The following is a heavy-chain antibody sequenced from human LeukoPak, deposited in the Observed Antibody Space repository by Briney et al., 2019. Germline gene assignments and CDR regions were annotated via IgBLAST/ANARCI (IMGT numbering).Heavy chain of an antibody. CDR3: AREDDSSGYFDY. V-gene: IGHV4-30-4*08. D-gene: IGHD3-22*01. J-gene: IGHJ4*02. CDR2: IYYSGST. Sequence: SETLSLTCTVSGGSISSGDYYWSWISQPRGKGLEWIVYIYYSGSTYYNQSRKRRFTILVEKTKNAFSRKLSSVTAADTAVYYCAREDDSSGYFDYWGQGTLVTVSS. CDR1: GGSISSGDYY.